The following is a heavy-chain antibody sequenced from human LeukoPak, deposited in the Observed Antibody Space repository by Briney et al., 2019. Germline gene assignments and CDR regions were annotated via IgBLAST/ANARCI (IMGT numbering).Heavy chain of an antibody. Sequence: PGGSLRLSCAVSGFTVSSNYMTWVRQAPGKGLEWVSVIYSGGSTYYADSVKGRFTISRDNSKSTLYLQMNSLRVEDTAVYYCARGIAVADTGFFDYWGQGTLVTVSS. CDR3: ARGIAVADTGFFDY. D-gene: IGHD6-19*01. CDR2: IYSGGST. J-gene: IGHJ4*02. V-gene: IGHV3-66*01. CDR1: GFTVSSNY.